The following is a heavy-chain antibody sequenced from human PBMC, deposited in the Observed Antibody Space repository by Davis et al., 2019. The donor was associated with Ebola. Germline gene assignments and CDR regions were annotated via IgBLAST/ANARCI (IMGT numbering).Heavy chain of an antibody. J-gene: IGHJ5*01. D-gene: IGHD1-26*01. Sequence: GESLKISCKGSGYSFTSYWIGWVRQMPGKGLEWMGIIYPGDSDTRYSPSFQGQVTISADKSISTAYLQWSSLKASDTAMYYCARGGTIVGATLWFGYWGQGTLVTVSS. CDR1: GYSFTSYW. CDR3: ARGGTIVGATLWFGY. V-gene: IGHV5-51*01. CDR2: IYPGDSDT.